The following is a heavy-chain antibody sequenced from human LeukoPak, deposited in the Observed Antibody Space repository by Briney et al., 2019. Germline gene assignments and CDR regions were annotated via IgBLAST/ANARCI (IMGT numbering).Heavy chain of an antibody. CDR3: ARDKPVYYYDSGFSAMDV. Sequence: GGSLRLSCVASGFTVSSNYMSWVRQAPGKGLEWVSVIYSGGRTYYADSVKGRFTISRDNSKNTLYLQMNSLRAEDTAMYYCARDKPVYYYDSGFSAMDVWGQGTTVTVSS. J-gene: IGHJ6*02. CDR2: IYSGGRT. D-gene: IGHD3-10*01. V-gene: IGHV3-53*01. CDR1: GFTVSSNY.